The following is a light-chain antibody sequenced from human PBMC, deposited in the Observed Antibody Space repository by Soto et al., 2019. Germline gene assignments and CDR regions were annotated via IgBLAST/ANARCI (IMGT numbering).Light chain of an antibody. CDR2: GNS. V-gene: IGLV1-40*01. Sequence: QSALTQPPSVSGAPGQRVTISCTGSSSNIGANSDVHWYQQLAGAAPKILIYGNSNRPSWVSDRFSGSKSGTSASLAITGLQAEDEADYYCQSYDSSLRGFYVFGTGTKLTVL. J-gene: IGLJ1*01. CDR3: QSYDSSLRGFYV. CDR1: SSNIGANSD.